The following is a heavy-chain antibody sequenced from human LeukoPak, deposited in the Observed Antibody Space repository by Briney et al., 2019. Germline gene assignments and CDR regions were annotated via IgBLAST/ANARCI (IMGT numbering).Heavy chain of an antibody. J-gene: IGHJ4*02. D-gene: IGHD7-27*01. CDR1: GDSVSSNNAA. CDR3: ARGPRAHWGLDY. Sequence: SQTLSLTCAISGDSVSSNNAAWHWIRQSPSRGLEWLGRTYYRSKWFNDYAVSVKSRITINSDTSNNQFSLQLDSVTPEDTAVYYCARGPRAHWGLDYWGQGTLVTVSS. CDR2: TYYRSKWFN. V-gene: IGHV6-1*01.